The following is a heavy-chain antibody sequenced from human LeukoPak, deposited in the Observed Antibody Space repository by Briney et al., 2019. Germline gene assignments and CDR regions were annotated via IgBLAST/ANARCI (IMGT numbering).Heavy chain of an antibody. D-gene: IGHD1-26*01. V-gene: IGHV3-7*01. Sequence: GGSLRLSCAASGFTFNTYWMSWVRQAPGKGLEWVANIKQDGTKIYYVDSVKGRFTISRDNAKNSLYLQMNSLRADDTAVYHCARQETSSYNGAFDIWGQGTMVTVSS. CDR3: ARQETSSYNGAFDI. CDR2: IKQDGTKI. J-gene: IGHJ3*02. CDR1: GFTFNTYW.